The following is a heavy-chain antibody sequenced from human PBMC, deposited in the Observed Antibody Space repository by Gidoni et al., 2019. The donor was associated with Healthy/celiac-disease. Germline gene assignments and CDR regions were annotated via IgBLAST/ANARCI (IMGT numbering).Heavy chain of an antibody. CDR1: GFTFISYS. V-gene: IGHV3-48*02. CDR3: AREYSSSWYGWFDP. CDR2: ISSSSSTI. D-gene: IGHD6-13*01. J-gene: IGHJ5*02. Sequence: EVQLVESGGGLVQPGGSLRLSCAASGFTFISYSMNWVRQAPGKGLEWGSYISSSSSTIYYADSVKGRFTISRDNAKNSLYLQMNSLRDEDTAVYYCAREYSSSWYGWFDPWGQGTLVTVSS.